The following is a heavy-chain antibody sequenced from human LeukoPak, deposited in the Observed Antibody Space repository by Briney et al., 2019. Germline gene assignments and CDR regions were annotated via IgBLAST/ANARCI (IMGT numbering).Heavy chain of an antibody. CDR2: TKQDRSEK. V-gene: IGHV3-7*01. J-gene: IGHJ5*02. CDR3: ARVPEYQLLSYNWFDP. D-gene: IGHD2-2*01. CDR1: GFTFTNYW. Sequence: GGSLRLSCAASGFTFTNYWMSWVRQAPGKGLELVANTKQDRSEKYYVDSVKGRFTISRDNAKNSLYLQMNSLRAEDTAVYYCARVPEYQLLSYNWFDPWGQGTLVTVSS.